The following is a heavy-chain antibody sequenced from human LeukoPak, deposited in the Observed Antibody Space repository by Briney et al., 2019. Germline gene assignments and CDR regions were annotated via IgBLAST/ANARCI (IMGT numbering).Heavy chain of an antibody. J-gene: IGHJ4*02. D-gene: IGHD3-10*01. CDR1: GFTFSSYS. CDR3: AKDRLWFGELGRGYFDY. CDR2: ISSSSSYI. V-gene: IGHV3-21*01. Sequence: GGSLRLSCAASGFTFSSYSMNWVRQAPGKGLEWVSSISSSSSYIYYADSVKGRFTISRDNAKNSLYLQMNSLRAEDTAVYYCAKDRLWFGELGRGYFDYWGQGTLVTVSS.